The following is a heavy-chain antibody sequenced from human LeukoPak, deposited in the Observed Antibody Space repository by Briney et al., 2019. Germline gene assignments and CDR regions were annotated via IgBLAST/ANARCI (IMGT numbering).Heavy chain of an antibody. D-gene: IGHD5-24*01. CDR3: AREVATIRYFDY. V-gene: IGHV3-53*01. Sequence: GGSLRLSCAASGFTVSSNYMSWVRQAPGKGLEWVSVIYSGGSTYYADSVKGRFTISRDNSKNTLYLQMNSLRAEDTAVYYCAREVATIRYFDYWGQGTLVTVSS. CDR2: IYSGGST. J-gene: IGHJ4*02. CDR1: GFTVSSNY.